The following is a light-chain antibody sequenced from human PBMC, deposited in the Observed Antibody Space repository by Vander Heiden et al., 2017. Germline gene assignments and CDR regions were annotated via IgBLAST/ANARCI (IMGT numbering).Light chain of an antibody. J-gene: IGKJ4*01. Sequence: DIQMTQSPSSLSASVGDRVTITCQASQDISNYLNWYQQKPGKAPKLLIYDASNLETGVPSRFSGSGSGTDFTFTISSLQPEDIATYYCQQYDNLPPFGGGTKVGIK. CDR2: DAS. CDR3: QQYDNLPP. V-gene: IGKV1-33*01. CDR1: QDISNY.